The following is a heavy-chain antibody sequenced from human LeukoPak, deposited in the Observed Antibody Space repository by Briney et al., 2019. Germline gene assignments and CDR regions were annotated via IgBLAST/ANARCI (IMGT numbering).Heavy chain of an antibody. CDR1: GYTFSSYG. J-gene: IGHJ2*01. CDR3: AKDRTVGASYWYFDL. V-gene: IGHV1-18*01. D-gene: IGHD1-26*01. CDR2: ISAYNGNT. Sequence: ASVKVSCKASGYTFSSYGISWVRQAPGQGLEWMGWISAYNGNTNYAQKLQGRVTMTTDTSTSTAYMELRSLRSDDTAIYYCAKDRTVGASYWYFDLWGRGTLVTVSS.